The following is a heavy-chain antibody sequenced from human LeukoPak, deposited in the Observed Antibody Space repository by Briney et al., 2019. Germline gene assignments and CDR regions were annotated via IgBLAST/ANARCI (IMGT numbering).Heavy chain of an antibody. D-gene: IGHD2-21*02. CDR3: ARENIVVVTAITSGYGMDV. Sequence: ASVKVSCKASGYTFTSYDINWVRQATGQGLEWMGWMNPNSGNTGYAQKFQGRVTMTRNTSISTAYMELSSLRSEDTAVYYCARENIVVVTAITSGYGMDVWGQGTRSPSP. CDR1: GYTFTSYD. V-gene: IGHV1-8*01. J-gene: IGHJ6*02. CDR2: MNPNSGNT.